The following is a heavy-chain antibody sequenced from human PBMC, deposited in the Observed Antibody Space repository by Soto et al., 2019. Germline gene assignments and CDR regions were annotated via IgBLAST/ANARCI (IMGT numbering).Heavy chain of an antibody. J-gene: IGHJ4*02. CDR3: VRGGSYCGGDCFEY. V-gene: IGHV3-11*03. CDR1: GFTFSDYY. D-gene: IGHD2-21*02. Sequence: QVQLLESGGGLVKPGGSLRLSCAASGFTFSDYYMSWIRQAPGKGLEWVSYISGSGTYTNYGDSVKGRFTISRDNAKNSLYLQMNSLRAEDTAVYYCVRGGSYCGGDCFEYWGQGTLVTGSS. CDR2: ISGSGTYT.